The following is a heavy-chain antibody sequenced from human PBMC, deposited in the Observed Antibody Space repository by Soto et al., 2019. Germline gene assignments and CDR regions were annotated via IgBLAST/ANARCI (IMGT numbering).Heavy chain of an antibody. Sequence: GGSLRLSCVGSGFTFRSYSFHWVRQAPGRGLEWVALVSYVGDNKYYAESVKGRFTISRDNLKNTVYLQMDSLTADDTALYYCARDGGKSGYYDGFDSWGQGTVVTVSS. CDR1: GFTFRSYS. V-gene: IGHV3-30*01. CDR2: VSYVGDNK. D-gene: IGHD3-22*01. CDR3: ARDGGKSGYYDGFDS. J-gene: IGHJ3*02.